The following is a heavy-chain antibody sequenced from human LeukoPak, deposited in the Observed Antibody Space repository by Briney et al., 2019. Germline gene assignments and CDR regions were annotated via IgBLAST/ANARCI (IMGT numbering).Heavy chain of an antibody. J-gene: IGHJ4*02. CDR2: IYYSGST. Sequence: SETLSLTCTVSGGSISSSSYYWGWIRQPPGKGLEWIGSIYYSGSTYYNPSLKSRVTISVDKSKNQFSLKLSSVTAADTAVYYCATGKYSSSWVDYWGQGTLVTVSS. CDR3: ATGKYSSSWVDY. CDR1: GGSISSSSYY. V-gene: IGHV4-39*07. D-gene: IGHD6-13*01.